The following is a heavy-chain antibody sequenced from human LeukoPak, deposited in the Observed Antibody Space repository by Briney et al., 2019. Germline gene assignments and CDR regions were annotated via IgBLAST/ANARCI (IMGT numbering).Heavy chain of an antibody. V-gene: IGHV3-23*01. CDR2: VSGSGCYT. D-gene: IGHD3-22*01. Sequence: GGSLRLSCAASGFTFSSYAMSWVRQAPGKGLEWVSSVSGSGCYTYYAGSVKGRFTISRDNSKNTLYLQMNSLRAEDTAIYYCAKDRPNYYDSSGHYYRRDGDYWGQGTLVTVSS. CDR1: GFTFSSYA. J-gene: IGHJ4*02. CDR3: AKDRPNYYDSSGHYYRRDGDY.